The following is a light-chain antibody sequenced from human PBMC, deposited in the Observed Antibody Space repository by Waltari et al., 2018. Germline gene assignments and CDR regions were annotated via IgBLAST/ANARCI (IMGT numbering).Light chain of an antibody. V-gene: IGLV3-1*01. CDR3: QAWDSSIVV. J-gene: IGLJ2*01. CDR2: QDT. Sequence: SYEMTQTPSMPVSPGQTVSITCSGDKLGNKFVSWYQLKPGQSPLLVIYQDTKRPSGIPGRFSGSNSGNTATLTITGTQPMDEADYYCQAWDSSIVVFGGGTKLTVL. CDR1: KLGNKF.